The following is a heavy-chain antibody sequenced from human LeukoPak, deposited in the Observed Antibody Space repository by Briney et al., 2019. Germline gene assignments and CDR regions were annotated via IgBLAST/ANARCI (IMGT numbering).Heavy chain of an antibody. D-gene: IGHD6-6*01. CDR1: GGSFSGYY. Sequence: SETLSLTCAVYGGSFSGYYWSWIRQPPGKGLEWIGEINHSGSTNYNPSLKSRVTISVDTSKNQFSLKLSSVTAADTAMYYCARLGRQLVFLVALDFDYWGQGTLVTVSS. V-gene: IGHV4-34*01. CDR2: INHSGST. J-gene: IGHJ4*02. CDR3: ARLGRQLVFLVALDFDY.